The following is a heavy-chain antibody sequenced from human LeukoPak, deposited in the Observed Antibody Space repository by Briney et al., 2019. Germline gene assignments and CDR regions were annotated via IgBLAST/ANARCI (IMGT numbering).Heavy chain of an antibody. CDR1: GFTFSSYG. J-gene: IGHJ4*02. V-gene: IGHV3-33*01. Sequence: GGSLRLSCAASGFTFSSYGMHWVRQAPGKGLEWVAVIWYDGSNKYYADSVKGRFTISRENSKNTLYLQMNSLRAEDTAVYYCARDNSGYAFDYWGQGTLVTVSS. CDR3: ARDNSGYAFDY. D-gene: IGHD5-12*01. CDR2: IWYDGSNK.